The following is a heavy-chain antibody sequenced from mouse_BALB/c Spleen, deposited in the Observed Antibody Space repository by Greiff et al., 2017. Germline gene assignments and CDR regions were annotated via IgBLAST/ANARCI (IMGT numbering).Heavy chain of an antibody. CDR3: ARGLLHLDY. CDR2: IDPFNGGT. Sequence: EVQLQQSGPELMKPGASVKISCKASGYSFTSYYMHWVKQSHGKSLEWIGYIDPFNGGTSYNQKFKGKATLTVDKSSSTAYMHLSSLTSEDSAVYYCARGLLHLDYWGQGTTLTVSS. V-gene: IGHV1-28*01. D-gene: IGHD2-3*01. CDR1: GYSFTSYY. J-gene: IGHJ2*01.